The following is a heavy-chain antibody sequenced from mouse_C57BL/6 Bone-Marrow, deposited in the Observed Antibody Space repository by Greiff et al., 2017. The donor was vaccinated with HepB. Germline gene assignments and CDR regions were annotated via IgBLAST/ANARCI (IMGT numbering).Heavy chain of an antibody. V-gene: IGHV1-81*01. Sequence: QVQLQQSGAELARPGASVKLSCKASGYTFTSYGISWVKQRPGQGLEWIGEIYPRSGNTYYNEKFKGKATLTADKSSSTAYMELRSLTSEDSAVYFCARPGYEGMDYWGQGTSVTVSS. D-gene: IGHD1-2*01. J-gene: IGHJ4*01. CDR2: IYPRSGNT. CDR1: GYTFTSYG. CDR3: ARPGYEGMDY.